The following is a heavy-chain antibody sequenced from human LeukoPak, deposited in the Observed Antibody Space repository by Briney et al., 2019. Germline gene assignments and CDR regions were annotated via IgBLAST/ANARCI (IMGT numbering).Heavy chain of an antibody. V-gene: IGHV4-59*08. CDR3: ARHAYSSSPFDY. J-gene: IGHJ4*02. D-gene: IGHD6-6*01. Sequence: SETLSLTCTVSGGSISSYYWSWIRQPPGEGLEWIGYIYYSGSTNYNPSLKSRVTISVDTSKNQFSLKLSSVTAADTAVYYCARHAYSSSPFDYWGQGTLVTVSS. CDR2: IYYSGST. CDR1: GGSISSYY.